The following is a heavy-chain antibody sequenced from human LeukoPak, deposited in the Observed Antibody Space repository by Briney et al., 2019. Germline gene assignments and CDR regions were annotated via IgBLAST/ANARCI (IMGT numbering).Heavy chain of an antibody. Sequence: GGSLRLSCAASGFTFSSYAMSWVRQAPGKGLEWVSDISGSGGSTYYADSAKGRFTISRDNSKNTLYLQMNSLRAEDTAVYYCAKYYDILTGSGPDAFDIWGQGTMVTVSS. D-gene: IGHD3-9*01. V-gene: IGHV3-23*01. CDR1: GFTFSSYA. CDR2: ISGSGGST. J-gene: IGHJ3*02. CDR3: AKYYDILTGSGPDAFDI.